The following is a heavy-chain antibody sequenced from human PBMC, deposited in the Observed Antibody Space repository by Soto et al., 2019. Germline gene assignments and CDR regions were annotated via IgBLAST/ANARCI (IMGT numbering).Heavy chain of an antibody. CDR1: GGSISSYY. V-gene: IGHV4-59*01. D-gene: IGHD1-26*01. CDR3: ARHSGGYFDY. Sequence: TSETLSLTCTVSGGSISSYYWSWIRQPPGKGLEWIGYIYYSGSTNYNPSLKSRVTISVDTSKNQFSLKLSSVTAADTAVYYCARHSGGYFDYWGQGTLVTVSS. J-gene: IGHJ4*02. CDR2: IYYSGST.